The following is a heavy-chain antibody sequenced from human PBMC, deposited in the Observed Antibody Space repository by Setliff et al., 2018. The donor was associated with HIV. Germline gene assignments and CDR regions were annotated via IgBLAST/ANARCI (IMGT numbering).Heavy chain of an antibody. V-gene: IGHV4-34*01. CDR3: ARATATYWYSIPRDYIYHMDV. CDR1: GGSFSDYY. Sequence: LSLTCAVYGGSFSDYYWTWIRQPPGKGLEWIGEITHSGRTNFRPSLRSRVTMSRDTSKNQFSLKLSSVTAADTAVYYCARATATYWYSIPRDYIYHMDVWGEGTTVTVSS. CDR2: ITHSGRT. D-gene: IGHD2-8*02. J-gene: IGHJ6*03.